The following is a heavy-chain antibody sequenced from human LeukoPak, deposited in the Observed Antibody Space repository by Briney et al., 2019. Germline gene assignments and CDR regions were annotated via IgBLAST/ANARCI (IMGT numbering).Heavy chain of an antibody. CDR1: GGSLSVYY. D-gene: IGHD1-26*01. J-gene: IGHJ4*02. V-gene: IGHV4-34*01. Sequence: PSETLSLTCAVYGGSLSVYYWIWIRHPPGKGLEWIGEINHSGSTNYNPSLKSRVTISVDTSKNQFSLKLSSVTAADTAVYYCARQPYGLLDYWGQGTLVTVSS. CDR2: INHSGST. CDR3: ARQPYGLLDY.